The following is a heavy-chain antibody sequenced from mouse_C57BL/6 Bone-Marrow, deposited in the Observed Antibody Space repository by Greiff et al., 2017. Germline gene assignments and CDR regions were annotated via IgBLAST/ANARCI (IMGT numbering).Heavy chain of an antibody. D-gene: IGHD4-1*01. CDR2: ISDGGSYT. Sequence: EVKLVESGGGLVKPGGSLKLSCAASGFTFSSYAMSWVRQTPEKRLEWVATISDGGSYTYYPANVKGRFTISRDNAKNNLYLQMSHLKSEDTAMYYCARELGRWYFDVWGTGTTVTVSS. CDR1: GFTFSSYA. V-gene: IGHV5-4*01. CDR3: ARELGRWYFDV. J-gene: IGHJ1*03.